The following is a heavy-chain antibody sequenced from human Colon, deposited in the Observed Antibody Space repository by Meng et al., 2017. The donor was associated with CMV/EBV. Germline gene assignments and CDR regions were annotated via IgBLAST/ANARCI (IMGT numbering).Heavy chain of an antibody. CDR2: ISGRTSDT. D-gene: IGHD2/OR15-2a*01. Sequence: GESLKISCVGSGFTFDGYSMSWVRQAPGKGLEWVSGISGRTSDTYYADSVKGRFTISRDNSKNTLFLHMNTLRAEDTAVYYCAKDRFENSVNFFDSWGQGTLVTVSS. V-gene: IGHV3-23*01. CDR3: AKDRFENSVNFFDS. J-gene: IGHJ4*02. CDR1: GFTFDGYS.